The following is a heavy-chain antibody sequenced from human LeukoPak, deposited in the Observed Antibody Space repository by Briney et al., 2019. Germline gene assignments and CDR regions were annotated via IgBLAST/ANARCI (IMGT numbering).Heavy chain of an antibody. CDR2: IYYTGST. D-gene: IGHD4-17*01. Sequence: SETLSLTCTVSGGSISSSSYYWGWIRQPPGEGLQWIGTIYYTGSTYYNPSLKGRITISVDTSKNQFSLKLSSVTAAETAVYYCARAGYGASVGWYFDLWGRGTLVTVSS. CDR1: GGSISSSSYY. J-gene: IGHJ2*01. CDR3: ARAGYGASVGWYFDL. V-gene: IGHV4-39*01.